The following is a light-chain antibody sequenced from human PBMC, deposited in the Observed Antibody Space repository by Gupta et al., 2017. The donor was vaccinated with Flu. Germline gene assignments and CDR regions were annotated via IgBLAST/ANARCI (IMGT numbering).Light chain of an antibody. Sequence: QSALTQPPSASGSPGQSVTISCSGASSDIGGYDYVSWYQQHPGQAHRLIIYEVNQRPAGVPHRFSASKSGNTASLTXSXLQDDEXADYYCHSYAGSNTYVFGTGTKVTV. CDR3: HSYAGSNTYV. CDR2: EVN. V-gene: IGLV2-8*01. J-gene: IGLJ1*01. CDR1: SSDIGGYDY.